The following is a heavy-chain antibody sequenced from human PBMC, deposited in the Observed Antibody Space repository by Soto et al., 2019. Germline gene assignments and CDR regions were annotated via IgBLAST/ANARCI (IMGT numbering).Heavy chain of an antibody. CDR1: GGSISSGGYS. V-gene: IGHV4-30-2*01. J-gene: IGHJ4*02. CDR2: IYHSGST. CDR3: ARGMTTVTTFDY. Sequence: QLQLQESGSGRVKPSQTLSLTCAVSGGSISSGGYSWSWIRQPPGKGLEWIGYIYHSGSTYYNPSLKSRVTISVDRSKNQFSLKLSSVTAADTAVYYCARGMTTVTTFDYWGQGTLVTVSS. D-gene: IGHD4-4*01.